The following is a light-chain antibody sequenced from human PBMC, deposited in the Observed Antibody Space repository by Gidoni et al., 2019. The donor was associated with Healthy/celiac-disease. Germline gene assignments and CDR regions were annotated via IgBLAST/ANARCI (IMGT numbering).Light chain of an antibody. CDR3: CSYAGSVV. CDR2: EGS. V-gene: IGLV2-23*01. CDR1: SSDVGSYNL. J-gene: IGLJ2*01. Sequence: QSALTQAASVSGSPGQSITISCTGTSSDVGSYNLVSLYQQHPGKAPKLMIYEGSKRPSGVSNRFSGSKSGNPASLTISGLQAEDEADYYCCSYAGSVVFGGGTKLTVL.